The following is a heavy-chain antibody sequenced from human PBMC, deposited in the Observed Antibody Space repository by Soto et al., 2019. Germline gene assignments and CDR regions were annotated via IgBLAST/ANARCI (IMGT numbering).Heavy chain of an antibody. CDR1: RFTFRNYG. CDR3: AKRYGSGSYRDFNSYYGMDI. CDR2: ISPTGEQR. V-gene: IGHV3-23*01. D-gene: IGHD3-10*01. J-gene: IGHJ6*02. Sequence: GGSLRLSCAASRFTFRNYGMSWVRQGPGKGLEWVSGISPTGEQRFYVDSVKGRFFISRDNSQNTLSLEMSDLRADDTAVYYCAKRYGSGSYRDFNSYYGMDIWGQGTSVTVSS.